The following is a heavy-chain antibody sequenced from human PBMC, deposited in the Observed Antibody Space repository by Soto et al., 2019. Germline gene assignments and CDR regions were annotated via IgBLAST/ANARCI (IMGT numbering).Heavy chain of an antibody. Sequence: ASVKVSFKASGYTFTSYGISWVRQAPGQGLEWMGWISAYNGNTNYAQKLQGRVTMTTDTSTSTAYMELRSLRSDDTAVYYCASFKIFGVALNAFDIWGQGTMVTVSS. J-gene: IGHJ3*02. CDR3: ASFKIFGVALNAFDI. CDR1: GYTFTSYG. V-gene: IGHV1-18*01. CDR2: ISAYNGNT. D-gene: IGHD3-3*01.